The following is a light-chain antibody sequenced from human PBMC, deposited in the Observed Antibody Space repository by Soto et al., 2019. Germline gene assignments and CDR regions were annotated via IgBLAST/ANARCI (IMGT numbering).Light chain of an antibody. J-gene: IGLJ1*01. V-gene: IGLV2-8*01. CDR3: RSHAGDNTYV. CDR2: EVT. Sequence: LTQPPSASGSPGQSVTISCTGTSSDVGGYNYVSWYQQHPGKAPKLMIYEVTKRPSGVPDRFSGSKSGNTASLTVSGLQAEDEADYFCRSHAGDNTYVFGTGTKVTVL. CDR1: SSDVGGYNY.